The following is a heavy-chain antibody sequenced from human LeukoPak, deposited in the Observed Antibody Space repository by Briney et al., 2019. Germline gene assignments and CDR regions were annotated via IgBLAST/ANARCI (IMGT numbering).Heavy chain of an antibody. CDR1: GFTFSSYA. CDR2: ISYDGSNK. D-gene: IGHD3-10*01. CDR3: AREKEYYYGSGTFDY. J-gene: IGHJ4*02. Sequence: PGGSLRLSCAASGFTFSSYAMHWVRQAPGKGLEWVAVISYDGSNKYYADSVKGRFTISRDNSKNTLYLQMNSLRAEDTAVYYCAREKEYYYGSGTFDYWGQGTLVTVSS. V-gene: IGHV3-30-3*01.